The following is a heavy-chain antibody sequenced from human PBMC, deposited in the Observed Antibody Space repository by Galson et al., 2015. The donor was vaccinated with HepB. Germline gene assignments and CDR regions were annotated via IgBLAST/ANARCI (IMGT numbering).Heavy chain of an antibody. CDR2: ISYDGSNK. CDR1: GFTFSTYA. V-gene: IGHV3-30-3*01. Sequence: SLRLSCAASGFTFSTYAMHWVRQAPGKGLEWVAVISYDGSNKYYADSVKGRFTISRDNSKNTLYLQMNSLRAEDTAVYYCARDLRGAPGAGMVLHYWGQGTLVTVSS. J-gene: IGHJ4*02. D-gene: IGHD5-18*01. CDR3: ARDLRGAPGAGMVLHY.